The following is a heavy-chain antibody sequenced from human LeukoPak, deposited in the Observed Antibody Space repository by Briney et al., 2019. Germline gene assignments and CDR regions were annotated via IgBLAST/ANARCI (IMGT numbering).Heavy chain of an antibody. Sequence: GGPLRLSCAASGFTFSSYSMNWVRQAPGKGLEWVSSISSSSSYIYYADSVKGRFTISRDNAKNSLYPQMNSLRAEDTAVYYCARRCLELCMDYWGQGTLVTVSS. CDR3: ARRCLELCMDY. CDR2: ISSSSSYI. J-gene: IGHJ4*02. CDR1: GFTFSSYS. V-gene: IGHV3-21*04. D-gene: IGHD1-7*01.